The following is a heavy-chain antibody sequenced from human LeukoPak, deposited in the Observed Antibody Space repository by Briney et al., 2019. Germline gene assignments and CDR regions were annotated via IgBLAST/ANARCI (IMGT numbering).Heavy chain of an antibody. J-gene: IGHJ1*01. Sequence: GGSLRLSCAASGFTVSSNYMSWVRQAPGKGLEWVSVIYSGGSTYYADSVKGRFTISRDNSENTLYLQMNSLRAEDTAVYYCARAEGSSTWFEHWGQGTLVTVSS. CDR3: ARAEGSSTWFEH. V-gene: IGHV3-53*01. CDR1: GFTVSSNY. CDR2: IYSGGST. D-gene: IGHD2-2*01.